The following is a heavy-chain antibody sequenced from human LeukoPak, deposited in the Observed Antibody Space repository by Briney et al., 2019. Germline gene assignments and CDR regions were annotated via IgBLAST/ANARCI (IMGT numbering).Heavy chain of an antibody. Sequence: GGSLRLSCAASGFTFSSYSMNWVRQAPGKGLEWVSYISSSSSTIYYADSVKGRFTISRDNSKNSLYLQMNSLRAEDTAVYYCARDSDYWGQGTLVTVSS. CDR1: GFTFSSYS. CDR3: ARDSDY. J-gene: IGHJ4*02. CDR2: ISSSSSTI. V-gene: IGHV3-48*01.